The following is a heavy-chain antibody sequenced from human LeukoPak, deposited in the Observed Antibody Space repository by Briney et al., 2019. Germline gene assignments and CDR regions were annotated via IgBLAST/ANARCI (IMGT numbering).Heavy chain of an antibody. D-gene: IGHD5-18*01. CDR1: GFTFSSYS. CDR3: ARDSLWLFDY. Sequence: GGSLRLSCAASGFTFSSYSMNWVRQAPGKGLEWVSSISRSSSYIYYADSVKGRFTISRDNAKNSLYLQMNSLRAEDTAVYYCARDSLWLFDYWGQGTLVTVSS. J-gene: IGHJ4*02. V-gene: IGHV3-21*01. CDR2: ISRSSSYI.